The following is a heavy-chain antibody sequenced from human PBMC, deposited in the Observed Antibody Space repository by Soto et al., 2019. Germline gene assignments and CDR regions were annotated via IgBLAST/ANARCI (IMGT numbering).Heavy chain of an antibody. J-gene: IGHJ4*02. CDR3: VRGGSGDFDY. D-gene: IGHD2-15*01. CDR2: ISSSSTYI. Sequence: GGSLRLSCAASGFAFISHSMNWVRQAPGKGLEWVSSISSSSTYIYYAELLKGRFTISRDNAKNSLYLQMNSLRAEDTAVYYCVRGGSGDFDYWGQGTLVTVSS. V-gene: IGHV3-21*01. CDR1: GFAFISHS.